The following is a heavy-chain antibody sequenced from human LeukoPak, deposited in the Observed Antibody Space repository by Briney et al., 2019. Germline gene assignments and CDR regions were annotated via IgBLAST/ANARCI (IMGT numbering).Heavy chain of an antibody. Sequence: SETLSLTCTVSGGSISSYYWSWIRQPPGKGLEWIGYIYTSGSTNYSPSLKSRVTISVDTSKNQFSLKLSSVTAADTAVYYCASRGGAALGFDYWGQGTLVTVSS. D-gene: IGHD6-6*01. J-gene: IGHJ4*02. V-gene: IGHV4-4*09. CDR3: ASRGGAALGFDY. CDR2: IYTSGST. CDR1: GGSISSYY.